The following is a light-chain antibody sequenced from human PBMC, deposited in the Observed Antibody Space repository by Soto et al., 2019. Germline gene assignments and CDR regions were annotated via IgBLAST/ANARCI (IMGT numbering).Light chain of an antibody. J-gene: IGKJ4*01. V-gene: IGKV3-20*01. CDR1: QSVSNNY. CDR2: GAS. Sequence: EIVLTQSPDTLSLSPGERATLSCRASQSVSNNYLAWYQQKPGQAPRLLIYGASSSATGIPDRFSGSGSGPDFTLTINRLEPEDFAVYYCQQYASSPLTFGGGTKVEIK. CDR3: QQYASSPLT.